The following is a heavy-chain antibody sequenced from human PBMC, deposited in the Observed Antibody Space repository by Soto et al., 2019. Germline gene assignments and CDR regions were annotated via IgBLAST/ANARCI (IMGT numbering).Heavy chain of an antibody. CDR1: GFTFSSYA. V-gene: IGHV3-30-3*01. Sequence: QVQLVESGGGVVQPGRSLRLSCAASGFTFSSYAMHWVRQAPGKGLEWVAVISYDGSNKYYADSVKGRFTISRDNSKNSLYLQMNSLRAEDTAVYYCARDRLRYNWNDFPYYYYGMDGWGQGTTVNVSS. CDR2: ISYDGSNK. D-gene: IGHD1-1*01. CDR3: ARDRLRYNWNDFPYYYYGMDG. J-gene: IGHJ6*02.